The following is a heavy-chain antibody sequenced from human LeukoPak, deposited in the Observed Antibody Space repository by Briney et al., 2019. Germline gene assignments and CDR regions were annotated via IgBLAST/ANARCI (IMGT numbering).Heavy chain of an antibody. V-gene: IGHV4-30-2*01. D-gene: IGHD3-16*01. CDR1: GGSISSSSYS. CDR3: ARVNDPTPWGYFDY. Sequence: SETLSLTCTVSGGSISSSSYSWSWIRQPPGKGLEWIGYIYHSGSTYYNPSLKSRVTISVDRSKNQFSLKLSSVTAADTAVYYCARVNDPTPWGYFDYWGQGTLVTVSS. CDR2: IYHSGST. J-gene: IGHJ4*02.